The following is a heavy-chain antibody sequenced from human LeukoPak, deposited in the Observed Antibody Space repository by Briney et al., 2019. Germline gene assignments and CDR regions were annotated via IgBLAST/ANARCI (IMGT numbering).Heavy chain of an antibody. CDR1: GGTFSSYA. CDR2: IIPIFGTA. D-gene: IGHD4-17*01. CDR3: ARARTDGDYFDY. Sequence: SVKVSCKASGGTFSSYAISWVRQAPGQGLEWMGGIIPIFGTANYAQKFQGRVTITADKSMSTAYMELSSLRSEDTAVYYCARARTDGDYFDYWGQGTLVTVSS. J-gene: IGHJ4*02. V-gene: IGHV1-69*06.